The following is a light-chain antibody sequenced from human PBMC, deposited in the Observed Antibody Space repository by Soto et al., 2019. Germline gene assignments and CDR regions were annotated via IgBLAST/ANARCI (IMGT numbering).Light chain of an antibody. J-gene: IGKJ4*01. V-gene: IGKV4-1*01. CDR1: QSVLYSSKNKNY. CDR3: QQYYTTPLT. Sequence: DIVMTQSPDSLAVSLGERATINCKSSQSVLYSSKNKNYLAWYQQKPGQPPKLLVYWASTRECGVPDRFSGSGSGTDFTLTISSLQAEDVALYYCQQYYTTPLTFGGGTKVDIK. CDR2: WAS.